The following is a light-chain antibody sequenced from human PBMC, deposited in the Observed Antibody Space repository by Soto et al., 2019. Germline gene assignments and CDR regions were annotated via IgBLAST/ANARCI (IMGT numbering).Light chain of an antibody. CDR1: SSDVGTYTY. J-gene: IGLJ2*01. CDR2: DVI. CDR3: CSYAGSSTLV. V-gene: IGLV2-11*01. Sequence: QSVLTQPRSVSGSPGQSVTISCTGTSSDVGTYTYVSWYQQHPGKAPKLIIYDVIKRPSGVPDRFSGSKSGSTASLTISGLQAEDEADYYCCSYAGSSTLVVGGGTKVTVL.